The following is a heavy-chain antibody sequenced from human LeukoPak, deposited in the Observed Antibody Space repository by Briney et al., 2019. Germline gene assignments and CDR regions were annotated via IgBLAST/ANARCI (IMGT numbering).Heavy chain of an antibody. CDR1: GGSISSGGYY. Sequence: SETLSLTCTVSGGSISSGGYYWRWIRQPPGKGLEWIEYIYYSGSTNYNPSLKSRVTISVDTSKNQFSLKLSSVTAADTAVFYCARAGPVGATRGVLDYWGQGTLVTVSS. CDR3: ARAGPVGATRGVLDY. J-gene: IGHJ4*02. V-gene: IGHV4-61*08. D-gene: IGHD1-26*01. CDR2: IYYSGST.